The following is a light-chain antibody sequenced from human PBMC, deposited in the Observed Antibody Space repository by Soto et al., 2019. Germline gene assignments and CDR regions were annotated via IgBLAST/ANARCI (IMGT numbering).Light chain of an antibody. CDR3: QQSHNIPLT. J-gene: IGKJ4*01. Sequence: DIQMTQSPSSLSASVGDRVTITCRASQSISSDLNWYQQKPGKAPNLLIYAASNLQSGVPSRFSGSGSGTDFTLAISSLQPEDFATYYCQQSHNIPLTFGGGTKVDIK. CDR1: QSISSD. CDR2: AAS. V-gene: IGKV1-39*01.